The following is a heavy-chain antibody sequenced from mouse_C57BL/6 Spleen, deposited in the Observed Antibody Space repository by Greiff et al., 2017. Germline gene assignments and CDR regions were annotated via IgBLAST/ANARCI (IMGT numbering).Heavy chain of an antibody. CDR2: IRLKSDNYAT. J-gene: IGHJ2*01. D-gene: IGHD4-1*01. CDR3: TETGTYYFDY. CDR1: GFTFSNYW. Sequence: EVKLMESGGGLVQPGGSMKLSCVASGFTFSNYWMNWVRQSPEKGLEWVAQIRLKSDNYATHYAESVKGRFTISRDDSKSSVYLQMNNLRAEDTGIYYCTETGTYYFDYWGQGTTLTVSS. V-gene: IGHV6-3*01.